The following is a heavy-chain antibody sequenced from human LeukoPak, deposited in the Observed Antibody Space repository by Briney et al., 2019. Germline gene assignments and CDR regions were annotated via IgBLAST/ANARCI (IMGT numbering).Heavy chain of an antibody. CDR1: GGSISSSSYY. CDR2: IYYSGST. Sequence: SETLSLTCTVSGGSISSSSYYWSWIRQPPGKGLEWIGYIYYSGSTNYNPSLKSRVTISVDTSKNQFSLKLSSVTAADTAVYYCARDSSIAAQNWFDPWGQGTLVTVSS. J-gene: IGHJ5*02. CDR3: ARDSSIAAQNWFDP. D-gene: IGHD6-6*01. V-gene: IGHV4-61*01.